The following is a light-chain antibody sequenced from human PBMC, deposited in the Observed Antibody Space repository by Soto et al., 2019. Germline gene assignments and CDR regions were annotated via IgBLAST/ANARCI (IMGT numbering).Light chain of an antibody. CDR1: QTISSW. CDR2: KAS. CDR3: QHYNNYLLT. J-gene: IGKJ4*01. Sequence: IQMTQSPSTLSASVGDRVIITCRASQTISSWLAWYQQKPGKAPKLLIYKASSLESGVPSRFSGSGFGTEFTLTISSLQPDDFATYYCQHYNNYLLTFGGGTKVDIK. V-gene: IGKV1-5*03.